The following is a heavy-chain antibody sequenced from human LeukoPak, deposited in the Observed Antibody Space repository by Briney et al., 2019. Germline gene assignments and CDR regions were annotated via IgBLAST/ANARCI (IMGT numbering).Heavy chain of an antibody. Sequence: ASVKVSCKASGYTFTGYYMHWVRQAPGQGLEWMGWINPNSGGTNYAQKFQGRVTMTRDTSISTAYMELSRLRSDDTAVYYCARGSYYYGSGSYSPHYLNWGQGTLVTVSS. D-gene: IGHD3-10*01. J-gene: IGHJ4*02. CDR1: GYTFTGYY. V-gene: IGHV1-2*02. CDR2: INPNSGGT. CDR3: ARGSYYYGSGSYSPHYLN.